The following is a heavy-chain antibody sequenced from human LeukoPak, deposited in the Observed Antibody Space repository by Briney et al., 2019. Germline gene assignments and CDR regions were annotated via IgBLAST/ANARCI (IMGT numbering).Heavy chain of an antibody. CDR3: ARRGGSGRAFDY. V-gene: IGHV4-39*01. D-gene: IGHD1-26*01. J-gene: IGHJ4*02. CDR2: IYYTGST. Sequence: PSETLSLTCSVSGASINGGTYYWGWIRQPPGKGLEWIGSIYYTGSTYDNPSFKSRVTISVDTSKNQFSLKLSSVTAADTAVYYCARRGGSGRAFDYWGQGTLVTVSS. CDR1: GASINGGTYY.